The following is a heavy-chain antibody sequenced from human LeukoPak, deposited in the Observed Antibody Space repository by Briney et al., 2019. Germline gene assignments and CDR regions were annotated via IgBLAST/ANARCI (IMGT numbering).Heavy chain of an antibody. CDR1: GGSISSHY. CDR3: ARDRSGRYDP. Sequence: PSETLSLTCTVSGGSISSHYWSWIRQPPGKGLGWIGYIYYSGSTNYNPSLKSRVTMSVDTSKNQFSLKLSSVTAADTAVYYCARDRSGRYDPWGQGTLVTVSS. CDR2: IYYSGST. D-gene: IGHD6-25*01. J-gene: IGHJ5*02. V-gene: IGHV4-59*11.